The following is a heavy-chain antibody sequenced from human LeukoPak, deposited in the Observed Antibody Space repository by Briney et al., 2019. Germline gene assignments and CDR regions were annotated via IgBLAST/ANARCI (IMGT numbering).Heavy chain of an antibody. Sequence: SETLSLTCAVSGGSISSGGYSWSWIRQPPGKGLEWIGYIYYSGSTNYNPSLKSRVTISVDTSKNQFSLKLSSVTAADTAVYYCASTSHDYSTEYYFDYWGQGTLVTVSS. V-gene: IGHV4-61*08. CDR3: ASTSHDYSTEYYFDY. CDR1: GGSISSGGYS. J-gene: IGHJ4*02. D-gene: IGHD4-11*01. CDR2: IYYSGST.